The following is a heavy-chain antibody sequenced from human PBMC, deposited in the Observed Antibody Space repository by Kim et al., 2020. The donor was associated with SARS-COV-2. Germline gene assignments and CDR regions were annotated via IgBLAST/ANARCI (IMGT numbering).Heavy chain of an antibody. J-gene: IGHJ6*02. CDR3: ARAAGWWAMDV. Sequence: ASVKVSCKASGYTFISRHLHWVRQAPGQGLEWMGIIHPSGGDTSYAQEFQDRLTVTTDTSTSTLYMELSRLRSEDTALYYCARAAGWWAMDVLGQGTTVT. V-gene: IGHV1-46*01. D-gene: IGHD2-15*01. CDR2: IHPSGGDT. CDR1: GYTFISRH.